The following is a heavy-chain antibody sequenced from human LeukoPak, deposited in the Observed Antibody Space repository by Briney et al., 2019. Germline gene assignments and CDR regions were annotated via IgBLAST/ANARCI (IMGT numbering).Heavy chain of an antibody. J-gene: IGHJ4*02. D-gene: IGHD3-22*01. CDR1: GFTLSSYA. CDR2: TSSSDSGK. Sequence: GGSLRLSCVVSGFTLSSYAMSWVRQAPGKGLEWVAATSSSDSGKYHADSVRGRFTISRDNSKNTVYLQMNSLRVEDTAVYYCATLPYYYDSSGSYYFDYWGQGTLVTVSS. CDR3: ATLPYYYDSSGSYYFDY. V-gene: IGHV3-23*01.